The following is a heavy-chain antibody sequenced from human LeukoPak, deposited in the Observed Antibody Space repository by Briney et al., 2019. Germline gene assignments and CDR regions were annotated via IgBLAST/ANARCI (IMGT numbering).Heavy chain of an antibody. D-gene: IGHD3-10*01. V-gene: IGHV4-34*01. CDR2: INHSGST. Sequence: SETLSLTCAVYGGSFSGYYWSWIRQPPGKGLEWIGEINHSGSTNYNPSLKSRVTISVDTSKSQFFLKLSSVTAADTAVYYCARQKWITMVRGVINWFDPWGQGTLVTVSS. J-gene: IGHJ5*02. CDR1: GGSFSGYY. CDR3: ARQKWITMVRGVINWFDP.